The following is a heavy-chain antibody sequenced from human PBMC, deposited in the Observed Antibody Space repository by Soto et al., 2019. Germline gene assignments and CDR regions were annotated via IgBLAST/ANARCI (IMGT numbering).Heavy chain of an antibody. CDR1: GGSISSYY. V-gene: IGHV4-59*01. D-gene: IGHD3-10*01. CDR2: IYYSGST. Sequence: SETLSLTCTVSGGSISSYYWSWIRQPPGKGLEWIGYIYYSGSTNYNPSLKSRVTISVDTSKNQFSLKLSSVTAADTAVYYCAREGYGSGSYYNANWFDPWGQGTLVTVSS. CDR3: AREGYGSGSYYNANWFDP. J-gene: IGHJ5*02.